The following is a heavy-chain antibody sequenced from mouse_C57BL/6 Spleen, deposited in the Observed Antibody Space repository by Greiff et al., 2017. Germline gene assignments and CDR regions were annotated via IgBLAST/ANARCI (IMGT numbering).Heavy chain of an antibody. D-gene: IGHD1-1*01. CDR1: GFNIKAYY. V-gene: IGHV14-1*01. CDR2: IDPEDGDT. CDR3: TTYYYGSKGY. Sequence: DVKLVDSGAELVRPGASVKLSCTASGFNIKAYYMHWVEQRPDQGLEWIGRIDPEDGDTDYAPKFQGKATMTAYTSSNTAYLQLSSLTAEDTAVYYCTTYYYGSKGYWGQGTTLTVSS. J-gene: IGHJ2*01.